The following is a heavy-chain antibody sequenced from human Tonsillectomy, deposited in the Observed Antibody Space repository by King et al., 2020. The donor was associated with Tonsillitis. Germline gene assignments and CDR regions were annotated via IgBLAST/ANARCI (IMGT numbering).Heavy chain of an antibody. V-gene: IGHV3-30*02. CDR1: GFIFSDYS. CDR3: AKALRDYHDSSGYYYGFDI. Sequence: VQLVESGGGVVPPGGSLRLSCAAAGFIFSDYSMHCVRQAPGKGLEWVAFIRDDGSKNMYADSVKGRFTISRDNSRNTLYLQMNSLRADDTAVYYCAKALRDYHDSSGYYYGFDIWGQGTVVTVSS. D-gene: IGHD3-22*01. J-gene: IGHJ3*02. CDR2: IRDDGSKN.